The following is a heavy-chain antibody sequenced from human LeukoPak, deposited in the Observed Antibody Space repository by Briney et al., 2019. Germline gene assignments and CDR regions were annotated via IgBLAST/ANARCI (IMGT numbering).Heavy chain of an antibody. J-gene: IGHJ6*03. V-gene: IGHV4-34*01. CDR3: ARGPTLPSCYYYMDV. Sequence: SETLSLTCAVYGGSFSGYYWSWIRQPPGKGLEWIGEINHSGSTNYNPSLKSRVTISVDTSKNQFSLKLSSVTAADTAVYYCARGPTLPSCYYYMDVWGKGTTVTVSS. CDR1: GGSFSGYY. CDR2: INHSGST.